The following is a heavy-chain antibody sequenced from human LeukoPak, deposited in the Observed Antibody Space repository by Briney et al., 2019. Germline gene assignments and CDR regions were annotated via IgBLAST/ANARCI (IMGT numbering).Heavy chain of an antibody. Sequence: WVRQPPGKGLEWIGSIYYSGSTYSNPSLRSRVTISVDTSENQFSLKLSSVTAADTAVYYCARVGATTPFEYWGQGTLVTVSS. J-gene: IGHJ4*02. CDR2: IYYSGST. CDR3: ARVGATTPFEY. V-gene: IGHV4-39*01. D-gene: IGHD1-26*01.